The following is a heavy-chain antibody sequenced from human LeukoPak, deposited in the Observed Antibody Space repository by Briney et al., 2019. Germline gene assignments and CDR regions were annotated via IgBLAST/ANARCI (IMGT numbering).Heavy chain of an antibody. V-gene: IGHV3-48*04. CDR3: ARDLKRRVYYDSSGSDDAFDI. J-gene: IGHJ3*02. D-gene: IGHD3-22*01. CDR2: ISSGSSTI. CDR1: GFTFSSYS. Sequence: GGSLRLSCTASGFTFSSYSMNWVRQAPGKGLEWVSYISSGSSTIYYADSVKGRFTISRDNAKNSLYLQMNSLRAEDTAVYYCARDLKRRVYYDSSGSDDAFDIWGQGTMVTVSS.